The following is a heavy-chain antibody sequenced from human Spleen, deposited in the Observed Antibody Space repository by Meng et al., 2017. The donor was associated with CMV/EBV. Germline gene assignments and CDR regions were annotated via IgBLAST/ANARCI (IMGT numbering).Heavy chain of an antibody. V-gene: IGHV1-8*01. D-gene: IGHD6-6*01. Sequence: YTFTTYDIHWVRQATGQGLEWVGWVNPNSGNTGYAQKFQGRVTMTRNTSISTAYMELISLRSEDTAVYYCAIREYSSSSRSGSEYFQHWGQGTLVTVSS. CDR2: VNPNSGNT. J-gene: IGHJ1*01. CDR3: AIREYSSSSRSGSEYFQH. CDR1: YTFTTYD.